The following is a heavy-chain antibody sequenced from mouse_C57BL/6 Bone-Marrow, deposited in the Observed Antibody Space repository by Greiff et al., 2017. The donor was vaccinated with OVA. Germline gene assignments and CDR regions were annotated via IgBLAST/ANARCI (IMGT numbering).Heavy chain of an antibody. CDR3: AGGSSPFYYAMDY. D-gene: IGHD1-1*01. CDR1: GYTFTDYY. CDR2: INPYNGGT. V-gene: IGHV1-19*01. Sequence: EVQLQQSGPVLVKPGASVKMSCKASGYTFTDYYMNWVKQSHGKSLEWIGVINPYNGGTSYNQKFKGKATLTVDKSSSTAYMELNSLTSEDSAVYYCAGGSSPFYYAMDYWGQGTSVTVSS. J-gene: IGHJ4*01.